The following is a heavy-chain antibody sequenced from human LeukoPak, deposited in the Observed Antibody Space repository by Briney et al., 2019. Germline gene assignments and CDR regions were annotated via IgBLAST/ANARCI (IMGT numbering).Heavy chain of an antibody. CDR1: GGSISSSSYY. Sequence: SETLSLTCTVSGGSISSSSYYWGWIRQPAGKGLEWVGRIFTTGSTTYNPSFKSRITMSVETSKNQFSLTLTSVTAADTAVYYCAKVRRWYDTRAGALYWYFDLWGRGTLVTVSS. D-gene: IGHD6-13*01. CDR2: IFTTGST. J-gene: IGHJ2*01. V-gene: IGHV4-61*02. CDR3: AKVRRWYDTRAGALYWYFDL.